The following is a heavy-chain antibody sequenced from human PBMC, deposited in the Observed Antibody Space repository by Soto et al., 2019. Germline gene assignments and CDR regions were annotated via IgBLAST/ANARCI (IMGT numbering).Heavy chain of an antibody. CDR3: AKDTYYYDSSGYPNSDAFDI. Sequence: QVQLVESGGGVVQPGRSLRLSCAASGITFSSYGMHWVRQAPGKGLEWVAVISYDGSNKYYADSVKGRFTISRDNSKNTLYLQMNSVRAEDTAVYYCAKDTYYYDSSGYPNSDAFDIWGQGTMVTVSS. J-gene: IGHJ3*02. V-gene: IGHV3-30*18. D-gene: IGHD3-22*01. CDR2: ISYDGSNK. CDR1: GITFSSYG.